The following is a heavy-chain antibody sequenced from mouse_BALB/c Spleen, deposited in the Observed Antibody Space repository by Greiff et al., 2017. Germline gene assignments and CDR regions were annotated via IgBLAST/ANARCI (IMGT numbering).Heavy chain of an antibody. CDR2: INPYNGAT. D-gene: IGHD1-1*01. V-gene: IGHV1-31*01. J-gene: IGHJ1*01. CDR1: GYSFTGYY. CDR3: AAVHWYFDV. Sequence: VQLQQSGPELVKPGASVKISCKASGYSFTGYYMHWVKQSHVKSLEWIGRINPYNGATSYNQNFKDKASLTVDKSSSTAYMELHSLTSEDSAVYYCAAVHWYFDVWGAGTTVTVSS.